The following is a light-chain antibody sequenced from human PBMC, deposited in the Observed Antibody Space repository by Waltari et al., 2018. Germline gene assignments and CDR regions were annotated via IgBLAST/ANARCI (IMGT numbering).Light chain of an antibody. CDR3: QSYDTSLSVV. J-gene: IGLJ2*01. V-gene: IGLV1-40*01. CDR2: GTN. CDR1: SSNIGAGYD. Sequence: QSVLTQPPSVSGAPGLRVTISCTGSSSNIGAGYDVPWYQHLPGTAPKLLIYGTNNRPSGVPDRFSGSKSGTSASLAITGLQVDDEADYYCQSYDTSLSVVFGGGTKLTVL.